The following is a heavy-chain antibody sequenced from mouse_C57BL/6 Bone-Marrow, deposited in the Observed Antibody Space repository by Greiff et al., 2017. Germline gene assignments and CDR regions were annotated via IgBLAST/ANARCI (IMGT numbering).Heavy chain of an antibody. J-gene: IGHJ4*01. D-gene: IGHD1-1*01. Sequence: VQLQQSGAELVRPGASVKLSCTASGFNIKDDYMHWVKQRPEQGLEWIGWIDPENGDTEYASKFQGKATITADTSSNTAYLQLSSLTSEDTAVYYCTSYITTVVAPYYARDYWGQGTSVTVSS. CDR3: TSYITTVVAPYYARDY. V-gene: IGHV14-4*01. CDR1: GFNIKDDY. CDR2: IDPENGDT.